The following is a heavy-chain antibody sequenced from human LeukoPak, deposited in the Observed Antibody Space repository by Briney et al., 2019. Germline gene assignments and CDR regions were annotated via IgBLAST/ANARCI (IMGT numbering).Heavy chain of an antibody. Sequence: GESLKISCKGSGYRFTDHWIGWVRQMPGKGLEWMGTIYPGDSDTRYSPSFQGQVTISADKYISTAYLQWSSLKASDTAIYYCAREGQLAAMGGPYNWLDPWGQGTLVTVSS. CDR2: IYPGDSDT. V-gene: IGHV5-51*01. CDR3: AREGQLAAMGGPYNWLDP. J-gene: IGHJ5*02. CDR1: GYRFTDHW. D-gene: IGHD2-2*01.